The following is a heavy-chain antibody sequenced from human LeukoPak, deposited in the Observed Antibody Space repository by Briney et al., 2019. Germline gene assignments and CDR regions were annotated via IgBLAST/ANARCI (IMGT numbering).Heavy chain of an antibody. CDR3: AREIPYNWFDP. Sequence: SETLSLTCTVSGGSISSGGYYWSWIREHAGKGLEWIGYIYYSGSTYYNPSLKSRVTISVDTSKNQFSLKLSSVTAADTAVYYCAREIPYNWFDPWGQGTLVTVSS. D-gene: IGHD2-2*02. V-gene: IGHV4-31*03. J-gene: IGHJ5*02. CDR1: GGSISSGGYY. CDR2: IYYSGST.